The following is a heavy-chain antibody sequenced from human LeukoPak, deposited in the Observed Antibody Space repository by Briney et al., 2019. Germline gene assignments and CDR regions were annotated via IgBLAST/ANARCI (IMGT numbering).Heavy chain of an antibody. CDR2: IRQDGGEI. CDR3: ARADLEWYLDL. V-gene: IGHV3-7*01. J-gene: IGHJ2*01. CDR1: GFMFNAYW. Sequence: HAGGSLRLSCTGSGFMFNAYWMSWVRKAPGMGLEWVGKIRQDGGEIFYVDSVRGRFTISGDNAKNSVYLQLNSLRAEDTAVYYCARADLEWYLDLWGRGTLVTVSS.